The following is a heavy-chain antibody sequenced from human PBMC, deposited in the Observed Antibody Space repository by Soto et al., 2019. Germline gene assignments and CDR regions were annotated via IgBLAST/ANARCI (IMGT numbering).Heavy chain of an antibody. Sequence: QITLNESGPTVVNPAETLTLTCTFSGFSLTTSGVGVGWIRQSPGKAPEWLALIYWDDDKRYSASLKSRLTITKDTSKNQVVLTMASVVPADTATYYCAHRILRTVFGLVTTTAIYFDFWAREPRSSSPQ. J-gene: IGHJ4*02. CDR2: IYWDDDK. V-gene: IGHV2-5*02. CDR1: GFSLTTSGVG. CDR3: AHRILRTVFGLVTTTAIYFDF. D-gene: IGHD3-3*01.